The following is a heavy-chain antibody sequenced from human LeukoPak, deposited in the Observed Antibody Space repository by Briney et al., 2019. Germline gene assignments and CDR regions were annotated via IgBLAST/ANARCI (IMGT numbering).Heavy chain of an antibody. D-gene: IGHD6-13*01. CDR2: IYYSGST. CDR1: GGSISSSSYY. V-gene: IGHV4-39*07. J-gene: IGHJ5*02. CDR3: AREIATLGFDP. Sequence: SETLSLTCTVSGGSISSSSYYWGWIRQPPGKGLEWIGSIYYSGSTYYNPSLKSRVTISVDTSKNQFSLKLSSVTAADTAVYYCAREIATLGFDPWGQGTLVTVSS.